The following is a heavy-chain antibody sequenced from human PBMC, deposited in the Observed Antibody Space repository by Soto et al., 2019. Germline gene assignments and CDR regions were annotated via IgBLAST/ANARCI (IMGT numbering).Heavy chain of an antibody. D-gene: IGHD2-15*01. CDR1: GGSISSGPYS. CDR2: IYHTGST. Sequence: SETLSLTCAVSGGSISSGPYSWTWIRQPPGKGLEWIAYIYHTGSTYYNPSLKSRVTISVDTSKNQFSLKLSSVTAADTAVYYCARARYCSGGSCYSDYWGQGTLVTVSS. J-gene: IGHJ4*02. CDR3: ARARYCSGGSCYSDY. V-gene: IGHV4-30-2*01.